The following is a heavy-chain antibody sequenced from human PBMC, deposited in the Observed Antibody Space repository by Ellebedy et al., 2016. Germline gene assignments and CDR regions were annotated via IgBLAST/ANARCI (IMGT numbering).Heavy chain of an antibody. V-gene: IGHV3-9*01. CDR3: AKDLVPSAIDY. Sequence: GGSLRLSCAASGFIFRSYGMHWVRQAPGKGLEWVSGISWNSGYIGYADSVKGRFTISRDNAKNSLYLQMNSLRAEDTALYYCAKDLVPSAIDYWGQGTLVTVSS. J-gene: IGHJ4*02. CDR2: ISWNSGYI. CDR1: GFIFRSYG. D-gene: IGHD2-2*01.